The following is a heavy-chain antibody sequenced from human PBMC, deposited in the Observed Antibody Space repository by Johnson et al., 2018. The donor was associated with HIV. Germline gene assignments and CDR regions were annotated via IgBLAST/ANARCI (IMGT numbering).Heavy chain of an antibody. D-gene: IGHD3-16*01. CDR2: IKSKTDDGTT. J-gene: IGHJ3*02. Sequence: VQLVESGGGVVQPGGSLRLSCAASGFTFSNAWMSWVRQAPGKGLEWVGRIKSKTDDGTTDYAAPVTGRFTISRDDSKNTLYLQMNSLRAGDTAVYYCARGLPSGGRGAFDIWGQGTMVTVSS. CDR1: GFTFSNAW. V-gene: IGHV3-15*01. CDR3: ARGLPSGGRGAFDI.